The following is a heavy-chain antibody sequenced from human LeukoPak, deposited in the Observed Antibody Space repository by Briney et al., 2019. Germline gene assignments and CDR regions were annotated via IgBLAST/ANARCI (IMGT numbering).Heavy chain of an antibody. Sequence: PGGSLRLSCAASGFTVSNNYMSWVRQAPGKGLEWVSSINNVGSHIYYADSVKGRFTISRDNSKNTLYLQMNSLRAEDTAVYYCARDRYYDFWSGYPLFDYWGQGTLVTVSS. CDR3: ARDRYYDFWSGYPLFDY. J-gene: IGHJ4*02. D-gene: IGHD3-3*01. CDR1: GFTVSNNY. CDR2: INNVGSHI. V-gene: IGHV3-66*02.